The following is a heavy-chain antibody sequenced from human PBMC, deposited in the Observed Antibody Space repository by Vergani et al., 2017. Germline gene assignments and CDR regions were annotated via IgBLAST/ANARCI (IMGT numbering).Heavy chain of an antibody. CDR2: ISSNGGST. CDR1: GFTFSSYA. V-gene: IGHV3-64*01. CDR3: ARDRNYDILTGYYTLNYYYYGMDV. Sequence: EVQLVESGGGLVQPGGSLRLSCAASGFTFSSYAMHWVRQAPGQGLEYVSAISSNGGSTYYANSVKGRFTISRDNSKNTLYLQMGSLRAEDMAVYYCARDRNYDILTGYYTLNYYYYGMDVWGQGTTVTVSS. D-gene: IGHD3-9*01. J-gene: IGHJ6*02.